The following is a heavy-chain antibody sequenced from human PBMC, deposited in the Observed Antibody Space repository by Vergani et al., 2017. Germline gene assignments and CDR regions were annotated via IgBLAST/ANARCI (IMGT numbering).Heavy chain of an antibody. J-gene: IGHJ4*02. CDR1: GYTFTSYY. CDR3: AREQAIATSFDY. V-gene: IGHV1-46*03. CDR2: ITPSGGST. D-gene: IGHD5-24*01. Sequence: AQLVQSGAEVKKPGASVKVSCKASGYTFTSYYMHWVRPAPGQGLEWMGIITPSGGSTSYAQKFQGRVTMTRDTSTSTVYMELSSLRSEDTAVYYCAREQAIATSFDYWGQGTLVTVSS.